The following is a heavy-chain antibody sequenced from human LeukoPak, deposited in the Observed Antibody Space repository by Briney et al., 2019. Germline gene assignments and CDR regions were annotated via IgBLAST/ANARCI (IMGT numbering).Heavy chain of an antibody. D-gene: IGHD6-19*01. Sequence: GGSLRLSCAASGFTFSNYWMHWVRQAPGMGLVWVSRFNSDADTTNYADSVKGRFTISRDNAKSTLYPQMNTLRAEDTAVYYCARAVAGTRNALDIWGQGTMVTVSS. V-gene: IGHV3-74*01. CDR1: GFTFSNYW. J-gene: IGHJ3*02. CDR3: ARAVAGTRNALDI. CDR2: FNSDADTT.